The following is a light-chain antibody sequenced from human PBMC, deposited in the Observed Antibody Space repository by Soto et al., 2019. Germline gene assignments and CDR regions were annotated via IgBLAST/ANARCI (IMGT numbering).Light chain of an antibody. CDR2: DAS. Sequence: DIQMTQSPSTLSGSVGDRVTITCRASQTISSWLAWYQQKPGKAPKLLIYDASNRATGIPARFSGSGSGTDFTLTISSLEPEDFGVYYCQQRSNWPPVTFGGGTKVEIK. V-gene: IGKV1-5*01. CDR3: QQRSNWPPVT. CDR1: QTISSW. J-gene: IGKJ4*01.